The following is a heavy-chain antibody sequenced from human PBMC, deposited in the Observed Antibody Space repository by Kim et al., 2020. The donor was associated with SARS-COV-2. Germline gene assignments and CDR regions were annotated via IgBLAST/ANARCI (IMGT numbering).Heavy chain of an antibody. CDR2: IYYSGST. Sequence: SETLSLTCTVSGGSISSGGYYWSWIRQPPGKGLEWIGYIYYSGSTYYNPSLKSRVTISVDTSKNQFSLTLSSVTAADTAVYYCASRYNSAGGNWGQGNRDTVSA. V-gene: IGHV4-31*03. D-gene: IGHD1-1*01. CDR1: GGSISSGGYY. CDR3: ASRYNSAGGN. J-gene: IGHJ4*02.